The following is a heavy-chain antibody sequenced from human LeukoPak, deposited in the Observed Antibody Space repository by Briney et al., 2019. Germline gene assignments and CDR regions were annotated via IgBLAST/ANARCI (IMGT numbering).Heavy chain of an antibody. Sequence: GGSLRLSCAASGFTFSSYAMHWVRQAPGKGLEWVAVISYDGSNKYYADSVKGRFTISRDNSKNTLYLQMNSLRAEDTAVYYCAKGGSSSPRNAFDIWGQGTMVTVSS. D-gene: IGHD6-6*01. CDR2: ISYDGSNK. V-gene: IGHV3-30-3*01. CDR3: AKGGSSSPRNAFDI. CDR1: GFTFSSYA. J-gene: IGHJ3*02.